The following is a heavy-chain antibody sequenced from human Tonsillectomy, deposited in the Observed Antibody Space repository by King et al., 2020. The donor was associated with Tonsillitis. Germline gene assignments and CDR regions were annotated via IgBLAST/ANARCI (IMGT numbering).Heavy chain of an antibody. V-gene: IGHV4-59*01. CDR2: LSNSGTT. J-gene: IGHJ4*02. Sequence: VQLQESGPGVVKPSETLSLTCAVSVDSIRNTCWGWVRQPPGKGLEWFGYLSNSGTTNYNSSLKSRITMSLDTSKNQFSLKLNSVTAADTAVYYCARDNRGSLDYCGQGALGTASS. CDR1: VDSIRNTC. CDR3: ARDNRGSLDY. D-gene: IGHD7-27*01.